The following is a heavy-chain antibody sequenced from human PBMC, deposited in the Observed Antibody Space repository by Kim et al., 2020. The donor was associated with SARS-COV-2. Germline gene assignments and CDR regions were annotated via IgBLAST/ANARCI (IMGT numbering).Heavy chain of an antibody. Sequence: GGSLRLSCAASGFTFSSYAMHWVRQAPGKGLEWVAVISYDGSNKYYADSVKGRFTISRDNSKNTLYLQMNSLRAEDTAVYYCARVGGGWGIVAYYFDYWGQGTLVTVSS. CDR2: ISYDGSNK. V-gene: IGHV3-30*04. J-gene: IGHJ4*02. D-gene: IGHD5-12*01. CDR3: ARVGGGWGIVAYYFDY. CDR1: GFTFSSYA.